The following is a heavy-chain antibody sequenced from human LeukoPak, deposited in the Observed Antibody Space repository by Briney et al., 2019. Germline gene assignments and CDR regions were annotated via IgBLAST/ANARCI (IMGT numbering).Heavy chain of an antibody. D-gene: IGHD3-3*01. CDR3: ARLRFDFWSGYTHPYFDY. Sequence: WVRQAPGKGLEWIGSIYYSGTTYYNPSLKSRVTISVDTSKIQFSLKLSSVAATDTAVYFCARLRFDFWSGYTHPYFDYWGQGTLVTVSS. J-gene: IGHJ4*02. V-gene: IGHV4-39*01. CDR2: IYYSGTT.